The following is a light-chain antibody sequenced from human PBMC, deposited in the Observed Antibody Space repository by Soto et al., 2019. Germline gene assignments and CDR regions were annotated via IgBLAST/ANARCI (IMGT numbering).Light chain of an antibody. Sequence: EIVLTQSPGTLSLSPGERATPSCRASQSVSRYLAWYQQKPGQAPRLLIYGASSRATGIPDRFSGSGSGTDFTLTISRLEPEDFAVYYCQQYGSSPRTFGQGTQVDI. CDR1: QSVSRY. CDR2: GAS. J-gene: IGKJ1*01. CDR3: QQYGSSPRT. V-gene: IGKV3-20*01.